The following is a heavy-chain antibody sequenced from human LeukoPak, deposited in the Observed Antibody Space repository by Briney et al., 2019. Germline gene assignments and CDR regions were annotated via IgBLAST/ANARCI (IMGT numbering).Heavy chain of an antibody. CDR2: FDPEDGET. CDR3: ARDNPPDPNCSGGSCFAY. D-gene: IGHD2-15*01. Sequence: ASVKVSCKVSGYTLTELSMHWVRQAPGKGLEWMGGFDPEDGETIYAQKFQGRVTMTEDTSTDTAYMELSSLRSDDTAVYYCARDNPPDPNCSGGSCFAYWGQGTLVTVSS. J-gene: IGHJ4*02. V-gene: IGHV1-24*01. CDR1: GYTLTELS.